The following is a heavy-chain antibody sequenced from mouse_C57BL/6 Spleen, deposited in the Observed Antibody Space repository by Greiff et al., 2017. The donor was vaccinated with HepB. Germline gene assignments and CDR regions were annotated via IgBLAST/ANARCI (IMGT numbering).Heavy chain of an antibody. V-gene: IGHV1-82*01. D-gene: IGHD2-3*01. CDR3: AREGVNDGYSYWYFDV. CDR1: GYAFSSSW. Sequence: VQLQQSGPELVKPGASVKISCKASGYAFSSSWMNWVKQRPGQGLEWIGRIYPGDGDTNYNGKFKGKATLTADKSSSTAYMQLSSLTSEDSAVYFWAREGVNDGYSYWYFDVWGTGTTVTVAS. CDR2: IYPGDGDT. J-gene: IGHJ1*03.